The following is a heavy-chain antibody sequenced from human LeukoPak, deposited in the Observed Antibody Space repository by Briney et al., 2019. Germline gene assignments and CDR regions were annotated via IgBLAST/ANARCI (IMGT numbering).Heavy chain of an antibody. Sequence: GGSLRLSCAASGFTFSSYAMSWVRQAPEKGLEWVSAISGSGASTYYAESVKGRFTISRDNSKNTMYLQMNSLRAEDTAVYYCAKDIAPTYYYDSSGYGWAFYYYYYGMDVWGQGTTVTVSS. D-gene: IGHD3-22*01. CDR3: AKDIAPTYYYDSSGYGWAFYYYYYGMDV. J-gene: IGHJ6*02. CDR2: ISGSGAST. CDR1: GFTFSSYA. V-gene: IGHV3-23*01.